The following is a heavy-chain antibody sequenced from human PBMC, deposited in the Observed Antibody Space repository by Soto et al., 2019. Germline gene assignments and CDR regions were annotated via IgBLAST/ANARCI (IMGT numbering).Heavy chain of an antibody. CDR3: ARESGDCSGGSCYSFNYYYYGMDV. Sequence: QVQLQESGPGLVKPSQTLSLTCTVSGGSISSGGYYWSWIRQHPGKGLEWIGYIYYSGSTYYNPSLKSRVPISVDTSKNQFSLKLSSVTAADTAVYYCARESGDCSGGSCYSFNYYYYGMDVWGQGTTVTVSS. CDR1: GGSISSGGYY. V-gene: IGHV4-31*03. CDR2: IYYSGST. J-gene: IGHJ6*02. D-gene: IGHD2-15*01.